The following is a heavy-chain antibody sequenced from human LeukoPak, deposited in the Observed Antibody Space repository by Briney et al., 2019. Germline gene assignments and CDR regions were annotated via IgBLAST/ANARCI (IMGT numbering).Heavy chain of an antibody. D-gene: IGHD2-15*01. V-gene: IGHV3-48*01. CDR1: GFTFSSYS. CDR2: ISSRSSTI. J-gene: IGHJ3*02. CDR3: ARERVAHALDI. Sequence: PGGSLRLSCAASGFTFSSYSMNWVRQAPGKGLEWVSYISSRSSTIYYADSVKGRFTISRDNAKNSLYLQMNSLRAEDTAVFYCARERVAHALDIWGQGTKVTVS.